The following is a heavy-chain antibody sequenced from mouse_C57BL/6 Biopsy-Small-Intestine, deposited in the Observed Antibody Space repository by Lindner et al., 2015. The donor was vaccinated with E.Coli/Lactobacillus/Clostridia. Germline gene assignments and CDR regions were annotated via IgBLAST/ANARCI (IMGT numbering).Heavy chain of an antibody. V-gene: IGHV14-2*01. CDR1: GFNIKDYY. Sequence: VQLQESGTELVKAGASVRLSCTASGFNIKDYYMHWVKQRTEQGLEWIGRIDPEDGETKYDPKFQGKATITADTSSNTAYLQLGRLTSEDTAVYYCAKYYGSSTYWGQGTLVTVSA. CDR3: AKYYGSSTY. CDR2: IDPEDGET. D-gene: IGHD1-1*01. J-gene: IGHJ3*01.